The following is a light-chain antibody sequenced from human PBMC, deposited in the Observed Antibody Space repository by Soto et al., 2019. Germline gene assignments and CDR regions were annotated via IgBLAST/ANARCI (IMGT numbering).Light chain of an antibody. Sequence: QSALTQPASVSGSPGQSITISCTGTSSDVGGYNYVSWYQQHPGKAPKLMIYEVSNRPSGVSNRFSGSKSGNTASLTISGLQXEXEXDYYCSSYTSSSTNVFGTGTKLTVL. CDR1: SSDVGGYNY. J-gene: IGLJ1*01. CDR2: EVS. CDR3: SSYTSSSTNV. V-gene: IGLV2-14*01.